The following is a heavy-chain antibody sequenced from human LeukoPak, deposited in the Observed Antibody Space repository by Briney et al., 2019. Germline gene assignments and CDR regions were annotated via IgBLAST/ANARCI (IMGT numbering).Heavy chain of an antibody. CDR2: IHHSGST. J-gene: IGHJ2*01. V-gene: IGHV4-34*01. CDR3: AKNFDL. Sequence: SETLSLTCAVYGGSFSGYYWSWIRQPPGKGLEWIGEIHHSGSTNSNPSLKSRVTVSVDTSKNQFSLKLSSVTAADTAVYFRAKNFDLWGRGTLVTISS. CDR1: GGSFSGYY.